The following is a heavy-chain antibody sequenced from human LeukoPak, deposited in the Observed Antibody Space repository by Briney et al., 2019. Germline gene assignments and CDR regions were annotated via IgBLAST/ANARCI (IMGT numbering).Heavy chain of an antibody. CDR3: ARVKEVYAFDF. J-gene: IGHJ3*01. V-gene: IGHV3-11*05. D-gene: IGHD2-8*01. Sequence: PGGSLRLSCAASGFTFSDYYMGWIRQAPGKGLEWASYISNSGSYTKYADSVKGRFTISRDNAKNSLFLEVNSLRAEDTAVYYCARVKEVYAFDFWGQGTMVTVSS. CDR2: ISNSGSYT. CDR1: GFTFSDYY.